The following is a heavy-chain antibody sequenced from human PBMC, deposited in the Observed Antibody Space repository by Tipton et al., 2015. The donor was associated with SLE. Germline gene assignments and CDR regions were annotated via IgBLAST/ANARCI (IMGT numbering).Heavy chain of an antibody. D-gene: IGHD5-18*01. CDR1: GGSINGGSFY. CDR3: ARISVDTTMAQRVDYGMDV. J-gene: IGHJ6*02. CDR2: IFASGST. Sequence: TLSLTCTVSGGSINGGSFYWSWIRQPAGKGLEWIGQIFASGSTGYNPSLQSRVTMSVDTPKNQFSLKLTSVTAADTAVYYCARISVDTTMAQRVDYGMDVWGQGTTVTVSS. V-gene: IGHV4-61*09.